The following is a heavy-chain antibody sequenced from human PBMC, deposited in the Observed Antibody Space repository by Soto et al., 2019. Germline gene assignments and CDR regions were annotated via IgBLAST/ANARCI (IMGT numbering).Heavy chain of an antibody. J-gene: IGHJ4*02. CDR3: TSLGGIHYGYKVDY. CDR2: IDQSGNP. V-gene: IGHV4-38-2*01. Sequence: PSETLSLTCAVSGFSISSSYYWGWIRQPPGKGLEWIGSIDQSGNPYYSPALKSRVTISRETSRKQFSLKLSSVTTADTAVYYCTSLGGIHYGYKVDYQGQGTLVTVSP. D-gene: IGHD4-17*01. CDR1: GFSISSSYY.